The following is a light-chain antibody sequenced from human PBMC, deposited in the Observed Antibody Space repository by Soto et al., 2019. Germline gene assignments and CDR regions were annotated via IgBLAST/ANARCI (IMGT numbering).Light chain of an antibody. CDR2: WAS. V-gene: IGKV4-1*01. J-gene: IGKJ1*01. CDR1: QTVLYSSNNKNY. Sequence: DIMMTQSPDSLAVSLGERATINCKSSQTVLYSSNNKNYLAWYQQKPGQPPKMLIYWASTRESGVPDRFSGSGSGTDFTLTISSLQAEDVAVYYCQQYYGTLPTFGQGTKVEIK. CDR3: QQYYGTLPT.